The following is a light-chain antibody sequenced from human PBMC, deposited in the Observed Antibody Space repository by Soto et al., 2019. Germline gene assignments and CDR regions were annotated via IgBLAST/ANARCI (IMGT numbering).Light chain of an antibody. V-gene: IGKV1-9*01. CDR2: DAS. Sequence: DIQMTQFPSSLSASVGDRVTVTCRASDDITNYLAWYQQKAGKAPKLLIYDASTLYSGVPSRFSGSGSGTDFTLTISSLQPEDFATYYCQQLNSYPITFGQGTRLEIK. J-gene: IGKJ5*01. CDR1: DDITNY. CDR3: QQLNSYPIT.